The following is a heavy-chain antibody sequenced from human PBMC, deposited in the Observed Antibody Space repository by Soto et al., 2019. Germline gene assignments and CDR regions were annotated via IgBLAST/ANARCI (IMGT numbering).Heavy chain of an antibody. CDR1: GGTFSSYA. V-gene: IGHV1-69*12. D-gene: IGHD2-15*01. J-gene: IGHJ2*01. CDR2: IIPIFGTT. CDR3: ARVVTVVKSFHYWYFHL. Sequence: QVQLVQSGAEVKKPGSSVKVSCKASGGTFSSYAISWVRQAPGQGLEWMGGIIPIFGTTNYAQKFQGRVTITADESTSTAYMELSSLRSEETAVYYWARVVTVVKSFHYWYFHLWGRGTLVSVSS.